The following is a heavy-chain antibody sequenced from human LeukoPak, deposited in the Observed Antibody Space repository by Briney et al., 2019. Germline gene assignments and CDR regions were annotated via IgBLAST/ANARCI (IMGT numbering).Heavy chain of an antibody. V-gene: IGHV1-18*01. D-gene: IGHD6-13*01. CDR2: ISAYNGNT. Sequence: GASVKVCCKASGYTFTSYGISWVRQAPGQGLEWMGWISAYNGNTNYAQKLQSRVTMNTHTSTSTASMELRSLRSDDTAVYYCARGPSSSWYQYNGFDPWGQGTLATVSS. CDR3: ARGPSSSWYQYNGFDP. CDR1: GYTFTSYG. J-gene: IGHJ5*02.